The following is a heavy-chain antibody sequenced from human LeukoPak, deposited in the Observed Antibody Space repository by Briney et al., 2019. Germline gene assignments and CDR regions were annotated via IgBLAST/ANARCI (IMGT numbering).Heavy chain of an antibody. CDR2: VEHDGTTK. J-gene: IGHJ4*02. V-gene: IGHV3-30*02. D-gene: IGHD5-12*01. CDR3: AGLGYDGTDY. Sequence: GGSLRLSCTTFGFTFASLGMHWVRQAPGKGLEWVAFVEHDGTTKYYADSVKGRFSISRDNAKNPLYLQMNSLRAEDTAVYYCAGLGYDGTDYWGQGTLVTISS. CDR1: GFTFASLG.